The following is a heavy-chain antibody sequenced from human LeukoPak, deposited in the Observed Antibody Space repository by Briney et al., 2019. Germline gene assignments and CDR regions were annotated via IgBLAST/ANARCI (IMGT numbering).Heavy chain of an antibody. CDR3: TRVTMVRGVIIGFDY. V-gene: IGHV3-66*01. CDR2: IYSGGST. CDR1: GFSFSTYG. J-gene: IGHJ4*02. Sequence: GGSLRLSCAASGFSFSTYGMSWVRQAPGKGLEWVSVIYSGGSTYYADSVKGRFTISRDNSKNTLYLQMNSLKTEDTAVYYCTRVTMVRGVIIGFDYWGQGTLVTVSS. D-gene: IGHD3-10*01.